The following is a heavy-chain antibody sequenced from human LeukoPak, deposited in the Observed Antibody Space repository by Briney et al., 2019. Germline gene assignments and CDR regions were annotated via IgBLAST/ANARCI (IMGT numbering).Heavy chain of an antibody. J-gene: IGHJ6*03. Sequence: PGGSLRLSCAASGFTVSNNYMSWVRQARGKGLEWVSSITTSSSYMFYADSVRGRFTISRDNAENSLYLQMNSLRDEDTAVYYCARDPYSGGYGTYYYYYMDVWGKGTTVTVSS. V-gene: IGHV3-21*01. CDR3: ARDPYSGGYGTYYYYYMDV. CDR1: GFTVSNNY. CDR2: ITTSSSYM. D-gene: IGHD6-19*01.